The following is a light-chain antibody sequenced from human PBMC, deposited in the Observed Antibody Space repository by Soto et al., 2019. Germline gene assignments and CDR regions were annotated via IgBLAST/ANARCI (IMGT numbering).Light chain of an antibody. CDR3: QKYDYLRT. V-gene: IGKV1-33*01. CDR2: DAS. J-gene: IGKJ4*01. Sequence: DIQMTQSPSSLSASLGDRVTITCQASQDISNYLNWYQQKPGKAPKLLIYDASNLETGVPSRFSGSRSGTDFTFTISSLQPEDIATYYCQKYDYLRTFGGGTKVDIK. CDR1: QDISNY.